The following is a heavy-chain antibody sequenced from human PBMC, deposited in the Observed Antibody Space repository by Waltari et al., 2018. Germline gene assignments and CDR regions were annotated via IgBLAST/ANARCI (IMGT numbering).Heavy chain of an antibody. D-gene: IGHD4-4*01. Sequence: EVQLLESGGGLIQPGGSLRLSCAASGFTFSSYVRSWVRKAPGKGLEWVSAISGSGGTTYYADSVKGRFTISRDNSKNTVYLQMNSLRAEDTAVYYCAKDRTGPYSITALDSWGQGTLVTVSS. V-gene: IGHV3-23*01. J-gene: IGHJ4*02. CDR2: ISGSGGTT. CDR1: GFTFSSYV. CDR3: AKDRTGPYSITALDS.